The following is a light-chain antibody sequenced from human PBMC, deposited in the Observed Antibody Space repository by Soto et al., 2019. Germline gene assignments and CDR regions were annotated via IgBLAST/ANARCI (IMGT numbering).Light chain of an antibody. CDR2: LNSDGSH. Sequence: QSVLTQSPSASASLGASVKLTCTLSSGHSSYAIAWHQQQPEKGPRYLMKLNSDGSHSKGDGIPDRFSGSSSGAERYLTISSLQSEDEADYYWQTWGTGIQFGGGTKLTVL. CDR3: QTWGTGIQ. V-gene: IGLV4-69*01. J-gene: IGLJ2*01. CDR1: SGHSSYA.